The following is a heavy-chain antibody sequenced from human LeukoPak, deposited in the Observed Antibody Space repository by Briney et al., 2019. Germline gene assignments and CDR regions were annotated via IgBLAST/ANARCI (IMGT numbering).Heavy chain of an antibody. V-gene: IGHV3-23*01. CDR1: GFTFSSYG. Sequence: GGSLRLSCAASGFTFSSYGMSWVRQAPGKGLEWVSAISGSGGSTYYADSVKGRFTISRDNSKNTLYLQMNSLRAEDTAVYYLSKDHPPFGEVFDYWGQGTLVTVSS. J-gene: IGHJ4*02. CDR2: ISGSGGST. CDR3: SKDHPPFGEVFDY. D-gene: IGHD3-10*01.